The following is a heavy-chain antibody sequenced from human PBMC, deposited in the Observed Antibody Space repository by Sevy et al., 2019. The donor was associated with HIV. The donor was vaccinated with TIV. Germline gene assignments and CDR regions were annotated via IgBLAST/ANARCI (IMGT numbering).Heavy chain of an antibody. D-gene: IGHD3-3*01. J-gene: IGHJ1*01. V-gene: IGHV3-30*18. Sequence: GESLKISCAASGFTFSSYGMHWVRQAPGKGLEWVAVISYDGSNKYYADSVKGRFTISRDNSKNTLYLQMNSLRAEDTAVYYCVKALPPRYYDFWSGYYSAEYFQHWGQGTLVTVSS. CDR2: ISYDGSNK. CDR3: VKALPPRYYDFWSGYYSAEYFQH. CDR1: GFTFSSYG.